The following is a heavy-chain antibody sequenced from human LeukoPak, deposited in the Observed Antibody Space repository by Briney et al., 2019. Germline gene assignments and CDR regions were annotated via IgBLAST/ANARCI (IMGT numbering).Heavy chain of an antibody. CDR1: GFTFSSYG. CDR3: AKDLGWFDP. Sequence: PGGSLRLSCAASGFTFSSYGMHWVRQAPGKGLEWVAVIWYDGSNKYYADSVKGRFTISRDNSKNTLYLQMNSLRAEDTAVYYCAKDLGWFDPWGQGTLVTVSS. J-gene: IGHJ5*02. V-gene: IGHV3-30*02. CDR2: IWYDGSNK.